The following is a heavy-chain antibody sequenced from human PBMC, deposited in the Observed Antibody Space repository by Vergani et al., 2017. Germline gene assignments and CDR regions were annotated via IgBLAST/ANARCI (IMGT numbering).Heavy chain of an antibody. Sequence: QVLLVQSGAEMTKPGASVNVSCKTSGYSFNSYGINWVRQAPGQGLEWLGWISGYDGKTKYVEKLQGIITVTIDTSTNSAYMELRGLRSDDTAVYYCARGGSIAAPSYLYYFYMVVWGKGTSVTVSS. CDR3: ARGGSIAAPSYLYYFYMVV. D-gene: IGHD6-6*01. CDR2: ISGYDGKT. CDR1: GYSFNSYG. V-gene: IGHV1-18*01. J-gene: IGHJ6*03.